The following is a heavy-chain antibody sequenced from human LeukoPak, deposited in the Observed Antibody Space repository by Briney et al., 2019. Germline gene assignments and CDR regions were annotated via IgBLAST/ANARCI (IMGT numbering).Heavy chain of an antibody. V-gene: IGHV4-59*01. CDR1: GGSISIYY. J-gene: IGHJ3*02. D-gene: IGHD4-17*01. Sequence: SETLSLTCTVFGGSISIYYWSWIRQPPGKGLEWIGYIYYSGSTNYNPSLKSRVTISVDTSKNQFSLKLSSVTAADTAVYYCARTHTTVTSRRAFDIWGQGTMVTVSS. CDR3: ARTHTTVTSRRAFDI. CDR2: IYYSGST.